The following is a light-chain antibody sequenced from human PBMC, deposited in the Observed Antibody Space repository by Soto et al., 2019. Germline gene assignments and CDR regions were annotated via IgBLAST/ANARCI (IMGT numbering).Light chain of an antibody. CDR2: AAS. J-gene: IGKJ1*01. CDR3: QQRSNWPWT. CDR1: QSVGIN. Sequence: VMTQSPATLSVSPGERATLSCRASQSVGINLAWYQQKPGQAPRLLFYAASTRASGFPARFSGGGSGTDFTLTISSLEPEDFAVYYCQQRSNWPWTFGQGTKVEIK. V-gene: IGKV3-11*01.